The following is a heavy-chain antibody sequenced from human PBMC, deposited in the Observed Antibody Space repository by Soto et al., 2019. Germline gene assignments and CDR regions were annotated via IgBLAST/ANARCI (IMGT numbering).Heavy chain of an antibody. CDR1: GGSISSSSYY. CDR3: ASRRDCSSTSCYHSSWFDP. V-gene: IGHV4-39*01. Sequence: SETLSLTCSVSGGSISSSSYYWGWIRQPTGKGLEWIGSIYYSGSTYYNPSLKSRVTISVDTSKNQFSLKLSSVTAADTAVYYCASRRDCSSTSCYHSSWFDPWGQGTLVTVSS. CDR2: IYYSGST. D-gene: IGHD2-2*01. J-gene: IGHJ5*02.